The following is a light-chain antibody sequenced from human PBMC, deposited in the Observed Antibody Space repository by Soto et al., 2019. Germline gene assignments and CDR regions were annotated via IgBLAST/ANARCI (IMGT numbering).Light chain of an antibody. CDR3: SSYSASGSLVV. Sequence: QSAVTQPASVSGSPGQSITISCTGANSDVGGYDYVSWYQQYPGKAPQLIIYEVNNRPSGVSSRFSGSKSGNMASLTISGLQPEGGADYFCSSYSASGSLVVFGGGTKLTVL. CDR2: EVN. V-gene: IGLV2-14*01. J-gene: IGLJ2*01. CDR1: NSDVGGYDY.